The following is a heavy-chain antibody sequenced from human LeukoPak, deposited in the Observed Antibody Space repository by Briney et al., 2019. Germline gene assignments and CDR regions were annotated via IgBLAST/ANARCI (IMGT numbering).Heavy chain of an antibody. CDR3: ARQSIQLWDRSLFDY. J-gene: IGHJ4*02. CDR2: IYYSGST. V-gene: IGHV4-39*01. Sequence: SETLSLTCTVSGGSISSSSYYWGWIRQPPGKGLEWIGSIYYSGSTYYNPSLKSRVTISVDTSKNQFSLKLSSVTAADTAVYYCARQSIQLWDRSLFDYWGQGTLVTVSS. D-gene: IGHD5-18*01. CDR1: GGSISSSSYY.